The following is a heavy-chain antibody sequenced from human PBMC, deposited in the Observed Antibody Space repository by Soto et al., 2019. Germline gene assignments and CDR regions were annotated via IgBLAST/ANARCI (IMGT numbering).Heavy chain of an antibody. D-gene: IGHD1-26*01. J-gene: IGHJ3*02. Sequence: GASLKVSCKASVGTFNSYAISWVRQAPGQGLEWMGGIIPIFGTANYAQKFQGRVTITADESTSTAYMELSSLRSEDTAVYYCAACARVGATSGAFDIWGQGTMVTVSS. V-gene: IGHV1-69*13. CDR2: IIPIFGTA. CDR1: VGTFNSYA. CDR3: AACARVGATSGAFDI.